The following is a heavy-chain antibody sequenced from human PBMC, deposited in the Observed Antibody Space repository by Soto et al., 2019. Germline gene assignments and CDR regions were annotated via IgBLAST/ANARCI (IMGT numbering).Heavy chain of an antibody. CDR1: GFTFSSYG. J-gene: IGHJ6*02. D-gene: IGHD3-16*01. CDR3: AKDRRVTVGDYYYGMDV. CDR2: ISSDGSNK. V-gene: IGHV3-30*18. Sequence: VGSLRLSCAASGFTFSSYGMHWVRQAPGKGLEWVAVISSDGSNKYYADSVKGRFTISRDNSKNTLYLQMNSLRAEDTAVYYCAKDRRVTVGDYYYGMDVWGQGTTVTVSS.